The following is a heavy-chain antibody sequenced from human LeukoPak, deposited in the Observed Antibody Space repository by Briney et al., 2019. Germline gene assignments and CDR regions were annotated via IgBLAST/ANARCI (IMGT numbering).Heavy chain of an antibody. CDR3: ARTTVTNANWFDP. CDR1: GFTFTMFG. CDR2: ISSSSSTI. J-gene: IGHJ5*02. V-gene: IGHV3-48*04. Sequence: GGSLRLSCAASGFTFTMFGMNWVRQAPGKGLEWVSYISSSSSTIYYADSVKGRFTISRDNAKNSLYLQMNSLRAEDTAVYYCARTTVTNANWFDPWGQGTLVTVSS. D-gene: IGHD4-17*01.